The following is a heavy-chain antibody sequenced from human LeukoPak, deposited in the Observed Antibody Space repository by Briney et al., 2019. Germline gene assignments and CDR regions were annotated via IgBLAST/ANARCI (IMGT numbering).Heavy chain of an antibody. CDR3: ARGEKYSSLPFYL. Sequence: VASVKVSCKASGYTFTSYDINWVRQATGQGLEWMGWMNPNSGNTGYAQKFQGRVTITRNTSISTAYMELSSLRSEDTAVYYCARGEKYSSLPFYLWGQGTLVTVSS. J-gene: IGHJ4*02. CDR1: GYTFTSYD. CDR2: MNPNSGNT. D-gene: IGHD6-6*01. V-gene: IGHV1-8*03.